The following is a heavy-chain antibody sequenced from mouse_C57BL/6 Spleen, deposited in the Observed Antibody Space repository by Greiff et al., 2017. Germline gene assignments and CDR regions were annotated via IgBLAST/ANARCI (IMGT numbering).Heavy chain of an antibody. D-gene: IGHD2-4*01. CDR3: ARDDYLFAD. CDR2: INPSTGGT. J-gene: IGHJ3*01. Sequence: VQLQQSGPELVKPGASVKISCKASGYSFTGYYMNWVKQSPEKSLEWIGEINPSTGGTTYNQKFKAKATLTVDKSSSTAYMQLKSLTSEDSAVYYCARDDYLFADWGQGILVTVAA. V-gene: IGHV1-42*01. CDR1: GYSFTGYY.